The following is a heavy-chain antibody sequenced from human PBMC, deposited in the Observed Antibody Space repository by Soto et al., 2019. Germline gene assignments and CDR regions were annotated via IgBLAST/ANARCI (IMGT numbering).Heavy chain of an antibody. Sequence: GASVKVSCKASGYTFTSYAMHWVRQAPGQRLEWMGWINAGNGNTKYSHKLHGRANINRETPESTAYMELSSLRSEDTAVYYCARNHYGDRDYYYYGMDVWGQGTKVTVSS. V-gene: IGHV1-3*01. J-gene: IGHJ6*02. CDR3: ARNHYGDRDYYYYGMDV. CDR2: INAGNGNT. D-gene: IGHD4-17*01. CDR1: GYTFTSYA.